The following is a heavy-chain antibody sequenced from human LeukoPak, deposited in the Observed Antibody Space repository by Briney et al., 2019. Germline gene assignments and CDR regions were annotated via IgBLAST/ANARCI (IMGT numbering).Heavy chain of an antibody. CDR2: ISSSGSTI. CDR3: AELGITMIGGV. D-gene: IGHD3-10*02. Sequence: GGSLRLSCAVSGFSFSSYGMHWVRQAPGKGLEWVSYISSSGSTIYYADSVKGRFTISRDNAKNSLYLQMNSLRAEDTAVYYCAELGITMIGGVWGKGTTVTISS. CDR1: GFSFSSYG. V-gene: IGHV3-48*03. J-gene: IGHJ6*04.